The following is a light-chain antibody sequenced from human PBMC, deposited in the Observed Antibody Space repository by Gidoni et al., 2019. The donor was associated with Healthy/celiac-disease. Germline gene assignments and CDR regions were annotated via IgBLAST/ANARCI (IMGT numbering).Light chain of an antibody. V-gene: IGLV2-14*03. CDR2: DVS. J-gene: IGLJ2*01. Sequence: QSALTQPASVSGSPGQSIPISCTGTRSDVGGYNYVSWYQQHPGKAPKLMIYDVSNRPSGVSNRFSGSKSGNTASLTISGLQAEDEADYYCSSYTSSSTLGVVFGGGTKLTVL. CDR3: SSYTSSSTLGVV. CDR1: RSDVGGYNY.